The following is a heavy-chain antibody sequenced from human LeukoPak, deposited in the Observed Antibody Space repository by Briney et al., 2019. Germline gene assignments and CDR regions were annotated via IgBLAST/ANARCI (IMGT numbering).Heavy chain of an antibody. V-gene: IGHV3-74*01. CDR3: VRGTSRTNGYGADDPY. J-gene: IGHJ4*02. CDR1: GFTFSTYC. D-gene: IGHD2-15*01. CDR2: INRDGSTT. Sequence: GGSLRLSWAIAGFTFSTYCMHWVRQAPGEGLVWVSRINRDGSTTNYADSVTGRFTMSRHNPKNTLYMQIGSLGAEGTAVYYCVRGTSRTNGYGADDPYWGQGTLVSVSS.